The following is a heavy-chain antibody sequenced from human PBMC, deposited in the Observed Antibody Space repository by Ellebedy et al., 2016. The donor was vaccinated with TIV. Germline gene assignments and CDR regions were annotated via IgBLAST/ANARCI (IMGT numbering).Heavy chain of an antibody. Sequence: ASVKVSXXASGYTFTSYGISWVRQAPGQGLEWMGWISAYNGNTNYAQKLQGRVTMTTDTSTSTAYMELRSLRSDDTAVYYCARGLEWSGYYSTMAFNPWGQGTLVTVSS. CDR3: ARGLEWSGYYSTMAFNP. CDR2: ISAYNGNT. J-gene: IGHJ5*02. CDR1: GYTFTSYG. V-gene: IGHV1-18*01. D-gene: IGHD3-3*01.